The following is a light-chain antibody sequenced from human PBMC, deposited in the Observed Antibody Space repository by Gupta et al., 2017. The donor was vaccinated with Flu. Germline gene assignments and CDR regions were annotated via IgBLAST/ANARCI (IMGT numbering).Light chain of an antibody. CDR1: QGINTN. V-gene: IGKV1-16*01. CDR3: QQYHSYPIT. Sequence: SQGINTNVAWFQQKPGKAPKSLIYAASRLVSGVPSRFSGSGSASDFTLTISSLQPEDFAIYHCQQYHSYPITFGQGTRLEIK. J-gene: IGKJ5*01. CDR2: AAS.